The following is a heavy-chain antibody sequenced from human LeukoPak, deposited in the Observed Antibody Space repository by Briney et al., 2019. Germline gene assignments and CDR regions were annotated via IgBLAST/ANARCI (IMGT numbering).Heavy chain of an antibody. J-gene: IGHJ4*02. CDR1: GYTFTGYY. Sequence: ASVTVSCKASGYTFTGYYMHWVRQAPGQGLEWMGWINPNSGGTNYAQKFQGRVTMTRDTSISTAYMELSRLRSDDTAVYYCTRGGGYYYGSGSPPPIDYWGQGTLVTVSS. CDR2: INPNSGGT. V-gene: IGHV1-2*02. D-gene: IGHD3-10*01. CDR3: TRGGGYYYGSGSPPPIDY.